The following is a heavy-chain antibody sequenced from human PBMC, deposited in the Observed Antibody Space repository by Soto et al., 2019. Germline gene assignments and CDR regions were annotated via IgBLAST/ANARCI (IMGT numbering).Heavy chain of an antibody. Sequence: QITLKESGPTLVKPTQTLTLTCTFSGFSLSTSGMSVGWIRQPPGKALEWLALIYWDDHKRYSPSLKNRHTITKDTPKNHVVLTITHMDPVDTATYYCAHRPRLVATWFAPWGQGPPVTVSS. CDR2: IYWDDHK. CDR3: AHRPRLVATWFAP. D-gene: IGHD2-2*01. V-gene: IGHV2-5*02. CDR1: GFSLSTSGMS. J-gene: IGHJ5*02.